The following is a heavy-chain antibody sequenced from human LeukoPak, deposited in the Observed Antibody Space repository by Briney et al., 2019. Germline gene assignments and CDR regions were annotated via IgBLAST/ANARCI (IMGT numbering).Heavy chain of an antibody. J-gene: IGHJ4*02. CDR1: GYTFVSYG. V-gene: IGHV1-18*01. D-gene: IGHD2-21*01. Sequence: ASVKVSCKASGYTFVSYGFGWVRQAPGQGLEWMGWISAYNGNTNYPLKFQGRVTMTTDTPTSTAYMELRSLRSDDTAVYYCARGSATMIDIFDFWGQGTLVTVSS. CDR3: ARGSATMIDIFDF. CDR2: ISAYNGNT.